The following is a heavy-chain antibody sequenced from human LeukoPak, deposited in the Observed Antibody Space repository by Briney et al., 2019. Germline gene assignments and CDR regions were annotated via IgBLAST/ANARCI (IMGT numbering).Heavy chain of an antibody. CDR1: GFTVSSHY. J-gene: IGHJ3*02. D-gene: IGHD5-12*01. V-gene: IGHV3-66*01. CDR3: SRAEGRAATIYDAFDI. CDR2: IYSGGST. Sequence: GGSLRLSCAASGFTVSSHYMSWVRQAPWKGLDWVSVIYSGGSTYYADSVRGRFTISRDNSKNTLYLQMNSLRADDTAVYYCSRAEGRAATIYDAFDIWGQGTMVTVSS.